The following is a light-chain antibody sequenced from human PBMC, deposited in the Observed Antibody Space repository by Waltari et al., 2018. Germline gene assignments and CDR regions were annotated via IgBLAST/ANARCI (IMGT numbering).Light chain of an antibody. CDR1: SSDGGGYNL. V-gene: IGLV2-23*01. CDR2: EDT. CDR3: CSYAGGSTWV. Sequence: QSALTQPASVSGSRGQSITISCTGTSSDGGGYNLVSWYQQYPGKAPKVIIFEDTRPPSGVSNRFSASKSGYTASLTISGLQGEDEADYSCCSYAGGSTWVFGTGTRVTVL. J-gene: IGLJ1*01.